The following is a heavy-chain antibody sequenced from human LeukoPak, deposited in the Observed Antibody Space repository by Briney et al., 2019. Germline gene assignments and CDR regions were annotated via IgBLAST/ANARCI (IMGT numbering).Heavy chain of an antibody. J-gene: IGHJ4*02. D-gene: IGHD3-16*01. CDR2: INHSGST. Sequence: SETLSLTCAVYGGSFSGYYWSWIRQPPGKGLEWIGEINHSGSTNYNPSLKSRVTISIDTSKNQFSLKLSSATAADTAVYYCARAGGVYWGQGILVTVSS. CDR1: GGSFSGYY. V-gene: IGHV4-34*01. CDR3: ARAGGVY.